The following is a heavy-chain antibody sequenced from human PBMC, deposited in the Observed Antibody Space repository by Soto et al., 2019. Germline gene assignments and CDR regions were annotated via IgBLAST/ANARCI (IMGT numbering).Heavy chain of an antibody. CDR2: ISAHNGNT. V-gene: IGHV1-18*01. Sequence: QVHLVQSGAEVKKPGASVKVSCKGSGYTFTTYGITWVRQAPGQGLEWMGWISAHNGNTNYAQKLQGRVTVTRDTSTSTGYMERTSLRSDDTVVYSCARGRYGDYWGQGALVTVSS. J-gene: IGHJ4*02. D-gene: IGHD1-1*01. CDR1: GYTFTTYG. CDR3: ARGRYGDY.